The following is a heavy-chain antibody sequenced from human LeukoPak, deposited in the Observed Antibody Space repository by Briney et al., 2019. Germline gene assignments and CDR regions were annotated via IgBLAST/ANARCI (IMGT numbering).Heavy chain of an antibody. D-gene: IGHD2-2*01. Sequence: PSETLSLTCIVSGGSISITRYYWAWIRQPPGKGLEWIASMYSSGTTYYNPSLKSRVTISVDTSKNQFSLKLSSVTAADTAVYYCARGPPDCSSTSCYAFDAFDIWGQGTMVTVSS. V-gene: IGHV4-39*07. CDR1: GGSISITRYY. CDR3: ARGPPDCSSTSCYAFDAFDI. J-gene: IGHJ3*02. CDR2: MYSSGTT.